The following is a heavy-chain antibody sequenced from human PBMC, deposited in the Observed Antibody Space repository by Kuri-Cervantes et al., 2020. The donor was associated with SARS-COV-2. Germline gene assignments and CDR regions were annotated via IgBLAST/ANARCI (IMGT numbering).Heavy chain of an antibody. Sequence: SETLSLTCTVSGDSISSGYYWGWIRQPPGKGLEWIGSIYHSGSTYYNPSLKSRVTISVDTSKNQFSLKLSSVTAADTAVYYCARDNYDFWSGASLPGYWGQGTLVTVSS. J-gene: IGHJ4*02. D-gene: IGHD3-3*01. CDR3: ARDNYDFWSGASLPGY. CDR1: GDSISSGYY. V-gene: IGHV4-38-2*02. CDR2: IYHSGST.